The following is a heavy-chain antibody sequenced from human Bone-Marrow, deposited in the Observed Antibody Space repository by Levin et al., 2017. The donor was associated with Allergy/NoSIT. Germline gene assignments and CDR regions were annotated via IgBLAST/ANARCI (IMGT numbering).Heavy chain of an antibody. CDR3: AITHSGSYYRQIDAFDI. V-gene: IGHV1-69*01. D-gene: IGHD1-26*01. J-gene: IGHJ3*02. Sequence: KISCKASGGTFSSYAISWVRQAPGQGLEWMGGIIPIFGTANYAQKFQGRVTITADESTSTAYMELSSLRSEDTAVYYCAITHSGSYYRQIDAFDIWGQGTMVTVSS. CDR1: GGTFSSYA. CDR2: IIPIFGTA.